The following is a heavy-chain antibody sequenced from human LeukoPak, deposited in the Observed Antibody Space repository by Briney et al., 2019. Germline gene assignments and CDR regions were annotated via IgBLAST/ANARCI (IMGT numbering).Heavy chain of an antibody. CDR2: ISWDGRNK. CDR1: GFTYSNYG. V-gene: IGHV3-30*03. CDR3: ARSVVTPSSWFDP. J-gene: IGHJ5*02. Sequence: GSSQRLSCVASGFTYSNYGIHWARRAPGKGLEGVANISWDGRNKRYADSVTGRFTISRDNSQNTLYLQMNSLRGEDTAIYYCARSVVTPSSWFDPWGQGTLVTVSS. D-gene: IGHD4-23*01.